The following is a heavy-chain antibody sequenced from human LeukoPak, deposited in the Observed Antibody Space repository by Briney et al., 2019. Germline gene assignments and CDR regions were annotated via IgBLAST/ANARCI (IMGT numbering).Heavy chain of an antibody. CDR1: GMNNYW. CDR2: INKDGSEK. CDR3: ATDLNWVSH. V-gene: IGHV3-7*01. D-gene: IGHD3-16*01. Sequence: GESLRLSCIGYGMNNYWMTWVRQAPGKGLESVANINKDGSEKYYLDSVKGRITISRDNIKNSVFLQINSLRAEDTGIYYCATDLNWVSHWGQGTLVTVSS. J-gene: IGHJ4*02.